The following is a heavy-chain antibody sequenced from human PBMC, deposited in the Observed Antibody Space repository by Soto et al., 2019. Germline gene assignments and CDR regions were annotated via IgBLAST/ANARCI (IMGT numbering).Heavy chain of an antibody. CDR3: ARGHLLRFLEWLPSAGYYFDY. CDR1: GFTFSSYS. CDR2: ISSSSSYI. J-gene: IGHJ4*02. V-gene: IGHV3-21*01. Sequence: GGSLRLSCAASGFTFSSYSMNWVRQAPGKGLEWVSSISSSSSYIYYADSVKGRFTISRDNAKNSLYLQMNSLRAEDTAVYYCARGHLLRFLEWLPSAGYYFDYWGQGTLVTVSS. D-gene: IGHD3-3*01.